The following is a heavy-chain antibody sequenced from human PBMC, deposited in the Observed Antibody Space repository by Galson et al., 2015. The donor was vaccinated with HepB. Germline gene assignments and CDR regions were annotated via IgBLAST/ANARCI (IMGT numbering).Heavy chain of an antibody. J-gene: IGHJ5*02. D-gene: IGHD2-2*01. V-gene: IGHV1-2*02. Sequence: SVKVSCKASGYTFTGYYMHWVRQAPGQGLEWMGWINPNSGGTNHAQKFQGRVTMTRDTSISTAYMELSRLRSDDTAVYYCARAYCSSTSCYLFWFDPWGQGTLVTVSS. CDR1: GYTFTGYY. CDR3: ARAYCSSTSCYLFWFDP. CDR2: INPNSGGT.